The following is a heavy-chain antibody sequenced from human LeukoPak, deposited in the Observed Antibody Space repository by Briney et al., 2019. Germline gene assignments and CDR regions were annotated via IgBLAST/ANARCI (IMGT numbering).Heavy chain of an antibody. CDR1: GFTFRNYA. CDR3: STDDGYFDY. CDR2: IGGSGTST. V-gene: IGHV3-23*01. Sequence: GGSLRLSCAASGFTFRNYAMSWVRQAPGKGLEWVSTIGGSGTSTVYADSVKGRVTISRDNTKNTLYLQMNSLKTEDTAVYYCSTDDGYFDYWGQGTLV. J-gene: IGHJ4*02.